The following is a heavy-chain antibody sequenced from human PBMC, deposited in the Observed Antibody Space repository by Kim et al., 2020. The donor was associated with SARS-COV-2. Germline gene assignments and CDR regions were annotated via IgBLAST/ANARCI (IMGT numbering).Heavy chain of an antibody. V-gene: IGHV3-30*09. J-gene: IGHJ4*02. Sequence: AGSVNGRFAISRDNSKTSLYLQMNSLRAEDTAGYYCARDLVFGVVYYFDYWGQGTLVTVSS. CDR3: ARDLVFGVVYYFDY. D-gene: IGHD3-3*01.